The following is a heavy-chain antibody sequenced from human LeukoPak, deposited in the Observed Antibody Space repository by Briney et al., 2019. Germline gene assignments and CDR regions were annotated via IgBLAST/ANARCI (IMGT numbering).Heavy chain of an antibody. CDR3: ARAEGRLAYSSSWYGGY. D-gene: IGHD6-13*01. V-gene: IGHV1-18*01. J-gene: IGHJ4*02. Sequence: GASVKVSCKASGYTFTSYGISWVRQAPGQGLEWMGWISAYNGNTNDAQKLQGRVTMTTDTSTSTAYMELRSLRSDDTAVYYCARAEGRLAYSSSWYGGYWGQGTLVLVSS. CDR1: GYTFTSYG. CDR2: ISAYNGNT.